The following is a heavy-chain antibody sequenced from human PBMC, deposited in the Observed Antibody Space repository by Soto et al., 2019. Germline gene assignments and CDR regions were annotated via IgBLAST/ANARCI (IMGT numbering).Heavy chain of an antibody. CDR2: IKQDGSEK. J-gene: IGHJ2*01. CDR1: GFSFSSYW. V-gene: IGHV3-7*01. CDR3: ASSGYSSKYWYFHL. D-gene: IGHD3-22*01. Sequence: EVQLVESGGGLVQPGGSLRLSCAASGFSFSSYWMSWVRQAPGKGLEWVANIKQDGSEKNSVDSVKGRFTISRDNAKNSLYLQMNSLRAEDTAVYYCASSGYSSKYWYFHLWGRGTLVTVSS.